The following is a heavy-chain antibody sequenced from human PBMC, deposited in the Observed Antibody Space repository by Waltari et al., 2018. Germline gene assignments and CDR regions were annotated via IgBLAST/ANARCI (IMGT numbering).Heavy chain of an antibody. J-gene: IGHJ4*02. V-gene: IGHV3-33*03. CDR3: AKVPGTSQLYYLDN. CDR2: IWYDGSNK. Sequence: QVQLVESGGGVVQPGRSLRLSCAAPGFTFSSYGMHWVRQAPGKGLEWVAVIWYDGSNKYYADSVKGRFTISRDNSKNTLYLQMNSLRPEDTAVYYCAKVPGTSQLYYLDNWGQGTLVTVSS. CDR1: GFTFSSYG. D-gene: IGHD1-1*01.